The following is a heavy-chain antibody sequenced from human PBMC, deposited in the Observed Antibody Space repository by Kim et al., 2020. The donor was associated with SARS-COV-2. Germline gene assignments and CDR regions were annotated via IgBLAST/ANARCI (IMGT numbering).Heavy chain of an antibody. CDR1: GYTFTSYA. J-gene: IGHJ5*02. V-gene: IGHV1-3*01. CDR3: AIDREGHYDSSGYNWFDP. Sequence: ASVKVSCKASGYTFTSYAMHWVRQAPGQRLEWMGWINAGNGNTKYSQKFQGRVTITRDTSASTAYMELSSLRSEDTAVYYCAIDREGHYDSSGYNWFDPWGQGTLVTVSS. D-gene: IGHD3-22*01. CDR2: INAGNGNT.